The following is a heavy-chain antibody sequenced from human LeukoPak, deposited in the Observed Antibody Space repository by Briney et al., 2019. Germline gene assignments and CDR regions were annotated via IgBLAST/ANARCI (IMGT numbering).Heavy chain of an antibody. CDR1: GGSISSGGYY. J-gene: IGHJ5*02. D-gene: IGHD3-3*01. CDR3: ARGNRDFWSGYNWFDP. CDR2: IYYSGST. Sequence: SETLSLTCTVSGGSISSGGYYWSWIRQHPGKGLEWIGYIYYSGSTYYNPSLKSRVTISVDTSKNQFSLKLSSVTAADTAVYYCARGNRDFWSGYNWFDPWGQGTLVTVSS. V-gene: IGHV4-31*03.